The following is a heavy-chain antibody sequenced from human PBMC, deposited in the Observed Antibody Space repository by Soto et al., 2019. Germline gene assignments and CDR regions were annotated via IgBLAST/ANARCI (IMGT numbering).Heavy chain of an antibody. CDR2: IYNSGST. J-gene: IGHJ4*02. CDR1: GGSISSYY. Sequence: PSETLSLTCTFTGGSISSYYWSWIRQPPGKGLEWIGYIYNSGSTYYNPSLKSRVTISGDTAKNQVSLKLNSVTAADTAVYYCARPYNGDYAFDYWGQGTQVTVSS. V-gene: IGHV4-59*08. CDR3: ARPYNGDYAFDY. D-gene: IGHD4-17*01.